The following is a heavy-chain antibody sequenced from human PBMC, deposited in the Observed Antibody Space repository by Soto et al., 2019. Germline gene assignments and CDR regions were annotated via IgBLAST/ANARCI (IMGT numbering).Heavy chain of an antibody. CDR2: IRSKANSYAT. CDR3: TRLVLGSVVY. Sequence: EMQLVESGGGLVQPGGSLKLSCAASGFTFSGSTMHWVRQASGKGLEWVGRIRSKANSYATAYAASVKGRFTISRDDSKNTAYLQMNSLKTEDTAVYYCTRLVLGSVVYWGQGTLVTVSS. D-gene: IGHD2-15*01. CDR1: GFTFSGST. J-gene: IGHJ4*02. V-gene: IGHV3-73*02.